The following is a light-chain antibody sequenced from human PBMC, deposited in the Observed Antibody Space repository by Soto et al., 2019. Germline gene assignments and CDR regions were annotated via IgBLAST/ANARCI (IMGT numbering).Light chain of an antibody. J-gene: IGKJ1*01. CDR2: GAS. CDR1: QSVSSN. CDR3: QQYNNWPQT. V-gene: IGKV3-15*01. Sequence: EVGMPQSPATLSVSPGERATLSCRASQSVSSNLAWYQQKPGQAPRLLIYGASTRATGIPARFSGSGSGTEFTLTISSLQSEDFAVYYCQQYNNWPQTCGQGTKV.